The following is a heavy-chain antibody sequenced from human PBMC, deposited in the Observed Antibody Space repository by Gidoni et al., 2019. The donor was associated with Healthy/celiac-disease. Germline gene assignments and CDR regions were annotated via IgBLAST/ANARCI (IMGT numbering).Heavy chain of an antibody. J-gene: IGHJ3*02. CDR2: IYYSGST. V-gene: IGHV4-31*03. CDR3: ARVPEDTIFGVVIHDAFDI. Sequence: QVQLQESGPGLVKPSQTLSLTCTVSGGSISSGGYYWSWIRQHPGKGLEWIGYIYYSGSTYYNPSLKSRVTISVDTSKNQFSLKLSSVTAADTAVYYCARVPEDTIFGVVIHDAFDIWGQGTMVTVSS. CDR1: GGSISSGGYY. D-gene: IGHD3-3*01.